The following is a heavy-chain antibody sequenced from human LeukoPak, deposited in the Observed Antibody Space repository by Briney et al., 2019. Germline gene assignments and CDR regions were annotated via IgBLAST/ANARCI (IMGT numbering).Heavy chain of an antibody. Sequence: RTGGSLRLSCTASGFTFGDYAMSWFRQAPGKGLEWVGFIRSKAYGGTTEYAASVKGRFTISRDDSKSIAYLQMNSLKTEDTAVYYCTRGCGGDCYDYFDPWGQGTLVTVSS. V-gene: IGHV3-49*03. CDR2: IRSKAYGGTT. CDR1: GFTFGDYA. J-gene: IGHJ5*02. D-gene: IGHD2-21*02. CDR3: TRGCGGDCYDYFDP.